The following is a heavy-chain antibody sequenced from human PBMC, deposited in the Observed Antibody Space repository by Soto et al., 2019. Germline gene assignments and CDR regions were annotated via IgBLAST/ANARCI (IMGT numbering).Heavy chain of an antibody. J-gene: IGHJ6*03. D-gene: IGHD5-12*01. CDR2: IIPILGIA. CDR3: ASTSGYDYSDYYMDV. V-gene: IGHV1-69*02. Sequence: QVQLVQSGAEVKKPGSSVKVSCKASGGTFSSYTISWVRQAPGQGLEWMGRIIPILGIANYAQKFQGRVTITEDKSTSTAYMELSSLRSEDTAVYYCASTSGYDYSDYYMDVWGKGTTVTVSS. CDR1: GGTFSSYT.